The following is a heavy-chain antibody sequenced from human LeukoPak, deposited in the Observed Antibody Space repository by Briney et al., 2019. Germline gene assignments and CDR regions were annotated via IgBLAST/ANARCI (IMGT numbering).Heavy chain of an antibody. D-gene: IGHD4-11*01. CDR1: GFTVSNNY. CDR2: IDNGDRT. J-gene: IGHJ6*02. V-gene: IGHV3-53*01. CDR3: TRIRNDYTVVDV. Sequence: GGSLRLSCAASGFTVSNNYMSWVRQAPGKGLEWVSVIDNGDRTFYVGSVKGRFTISRDNSKNTLYLQMNSLRVEDTAVYYCTRIRNDYTVVDVWGRGTTVTVSS.